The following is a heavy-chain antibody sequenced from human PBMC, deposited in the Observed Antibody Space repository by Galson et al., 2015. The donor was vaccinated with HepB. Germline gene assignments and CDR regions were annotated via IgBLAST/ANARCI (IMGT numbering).Heavy chain of an antibody. J-gene: IGHJ5*02. D-gene: IGHD3-22*01. CDR2: INRSGST. CDR1: GGSFNNYY. Sequence: ETLSLTCAVYGGSFNNYYWSWIRQPPGKGLEWIGEINRSGSTNYNPSLKSRVTISVDTSKNQFSLKLSSVTAADTAVYYCARSMTFYSDSSGSPWGQGTPVTVSS. CDR3: ARSMTFYSDSSGSP. V-gene: IGHV4-34*01.